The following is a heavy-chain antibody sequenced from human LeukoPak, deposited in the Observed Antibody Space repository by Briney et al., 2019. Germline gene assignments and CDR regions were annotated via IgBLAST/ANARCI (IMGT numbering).Heavy chain of an antibody. V-gene: IGHV3-30-3*01. CDR3: ARVKLSDYGDYAGHAFDI. J-gene: IGHJ3*02. D-gene: IGHD4-17*01. CDR2: ISYDGSNK. CDR1: GFTFSSYA. Sequence: PGGSLRLSCAASGFTFSSYAMHWVRQAPGKGLEWVAVISYDGSNKYYADSVKGRFTISRDNAKNSLYLQMNSLRAEDTAVYYCARVKLSDYGDYAGHAFDIWGQGTMVTVSS.